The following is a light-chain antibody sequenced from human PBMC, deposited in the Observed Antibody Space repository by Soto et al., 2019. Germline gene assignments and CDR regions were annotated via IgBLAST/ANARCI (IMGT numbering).Light chain of an antibody. CDR2: AGS. CDR3: QQYYSYPYT. CDR1: QGISSY. Sequence: AIRMTQSPSSLSASTGDRVTITCRASQGISSYLAWYQQKPGKAPKLLIYAGSTLQSGVPSRFSGSGSGTDVTLTISSLQSEDFATYYFQQYYSYPYTFGQGTKLEIK. J-gene: IGKJ2*01. V-gene: IGKV1-8*01.